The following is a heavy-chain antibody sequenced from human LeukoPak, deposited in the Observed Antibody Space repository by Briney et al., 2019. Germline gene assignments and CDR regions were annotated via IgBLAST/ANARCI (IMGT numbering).Heavy chain of an antibody. CDR3: ARHGEYCSSTSCYQSNYYYFLMDL. V-gene: IGHV4-61*02. CDR2: IYTSGST. D-gene: IGHD2-2*01. CDR1: GGSISSGSYY. Sequence: SQTLSLTCTVSGGSISSGSYYWSWIRQPAGKGLEWIGRIYTSGSTNYNPSLKSRVTISVDTSKNQFSLKVNSVTAADTAVYYCARHGEYCSSTSCYQSNYYYFLMDLWGKGTTVTVSS. J-gene: IGHJ6*03.